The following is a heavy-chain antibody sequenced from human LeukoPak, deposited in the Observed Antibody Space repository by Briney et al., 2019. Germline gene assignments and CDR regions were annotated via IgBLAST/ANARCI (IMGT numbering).Heavy chain of an antibody. D-gene: IGHD3-16*01. CDR2: ISGSGSTT. J-gene: IGHJ4*02. Sequence: GGSLRLSCAASGFSFSSYSVNWVRQAPGKGLEWVSYISGSGSTTYYADSVKGRFTISSDNSKNTLYLQMNSLRAEDTAVYYCARDYEAFDYWGQGTLVTVSS. CDR1: GFSFSSYS. CDR3: ARDYEAFDY. V-gene: IGHV3-48*01.